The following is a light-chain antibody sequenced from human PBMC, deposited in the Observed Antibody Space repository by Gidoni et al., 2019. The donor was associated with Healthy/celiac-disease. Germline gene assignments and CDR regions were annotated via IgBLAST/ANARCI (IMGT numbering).Light chain of an antibody. CDR2: AAS. J-gene: IGKJ1*01. CDR1: QSISSN. Sequence: DIQMTPSPSSLSASVGDRVTITCRASQSISSNLNWYQQKPGKAPKLLIYAASSLQSGVPSRFSGSGSGTDFTLTISSLQPEDFETYYCQQSYSTPWTFGQGTKVEIK. V-gene: IGKV1-39*01. CDR3: QQSYSTPWT.